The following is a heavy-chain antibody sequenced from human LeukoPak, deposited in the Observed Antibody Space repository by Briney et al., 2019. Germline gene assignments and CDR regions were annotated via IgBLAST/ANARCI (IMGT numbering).Heavy chain of an antibody. D-gene: IGHD3-22*01. CDR2: ISWNSGGI. CDR1: GFTFDDYA. V-gene: IGHV3-9*01. Sequence: GGSLRLSCAASGFTFDDYAMHWVRQAPGKGLEWVSGISWNSGGIGYADSVKGRFTISRDNAKNSLYLQMNSLRAEDTALYYCAKDMAYYDSSGAKDYWGQGTLVTVSS. J-gene: IGHJ4*02. CDR3: AKDMAYYDSSGAKDY.